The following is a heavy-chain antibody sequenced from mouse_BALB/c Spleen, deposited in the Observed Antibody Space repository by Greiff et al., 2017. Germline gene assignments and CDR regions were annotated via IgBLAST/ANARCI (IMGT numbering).Heavy chain of an antibody. CDR1: GFTFSDYY. Sequence: EGKVVESGGGLVKPGGSLKLSCAASGFTFSDYYMYWVRQTPEKRLEWVATISDGGSYTYYPDSVKGRFTISRDNAKNNLYLQMSSLKSEDTAMYYCARNYRYDWFAYWGQGTLVTVSA. D-gene: IGHD2-14*01. J-gene: IGHJ3*01. V-gene: IGHV5-4*02. CDR3: ARNYRYDWFAY. CDR2: ISDGGSYT.